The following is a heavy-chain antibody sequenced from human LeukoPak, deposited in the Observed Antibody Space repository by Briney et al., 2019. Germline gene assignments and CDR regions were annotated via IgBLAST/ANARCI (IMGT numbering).Heavy chain of an antibody. Sequence: SVKVSCKASGGTFSSYAISWVRQAPGQGLEWMGGIIPIFGTANYAQKFQGRVTITADESTSTAYMELSSLRSEDTAVYYCATPAAGDYYFDYWGQGTLVTVSS. CDR3: ATPAAGDYYFDY. D-gene: IGHD6-13*01. V-gene: IGHV1-69*13. CDR1: GGTFSSYA. CDR2: IIPIFGTA. J-gene: IGHJ4*02.